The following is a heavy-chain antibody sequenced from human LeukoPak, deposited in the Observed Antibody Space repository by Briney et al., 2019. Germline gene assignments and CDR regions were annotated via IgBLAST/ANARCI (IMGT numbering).Heavy chain of an antibody. CDR1: GGSISSSSYY. V-gene: IGHV4-39*01. CDR3: ARLSTYYDFWSGYLNWFDP. Sequence: SETLSLTGAVSGGSISSSSYYWGWIRQPPGKGLEWIGSIYYSGRTYYNPSLKSRVTISVDTSKNQFYLKLSSVTAADTAVYYCARLSTYYDFWSGYLNWFDPWGQGTLVTVSS. J-gene: IGHJ5*02. D-gene: IGHD3-3*01. CDR2: IYYSGRT.